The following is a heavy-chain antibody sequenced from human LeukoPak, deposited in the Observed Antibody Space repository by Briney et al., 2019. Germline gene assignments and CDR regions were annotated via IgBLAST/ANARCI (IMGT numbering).Heavy chain of an antibody. V-gene: IGHV3-23*01. J-gene: IGHJ4*02. CDR2: ISGSGGST. CDR3: AKGTYFDWLLSRGYYFDY. Sequence: GGSLRLFCAASRFTFSNYAMTWARQAPGKGLEWVSTISGSGGSTYYADSVKGRFTISRDNSKNTLYLQMGSLRAEDTAVYYCAKGTYFDWLLSRGYYFDYWGQGTLVTVSS. D-gene: IGHD3-9*01. CDR1: RFTFSNYA.